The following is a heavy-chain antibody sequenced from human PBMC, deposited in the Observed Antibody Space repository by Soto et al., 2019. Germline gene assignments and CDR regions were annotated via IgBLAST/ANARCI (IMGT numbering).Heavy chain of an antibody. J-gene: IGHJ4*02. CDR3: ATFPPFDSDYDY. CDR1: GGSISSYY. CDR2: IYYSGST. V-gene: IGHV4-59*01. D-gene: IGHD4-4*01. Sequence: QVQLQESGPGLVKPSETLSLTCTVPGGSISSYYWSWIRQPPGKGLEWIGYIYYSGSTNYNPSLKSRVTISVDTSKNQFSLKLSSVTAADTAVYYCATFPPFDSDYDYWGQGTLVTVAS.